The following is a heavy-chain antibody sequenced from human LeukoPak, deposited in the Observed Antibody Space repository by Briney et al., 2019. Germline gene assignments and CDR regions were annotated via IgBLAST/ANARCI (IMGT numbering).Heavy chain of an antibody. J-gene: IGHJ3*02. D-gene: IGHD1-26*01. CDR1: GFTVSSNY. V-gene: IGHV3-53*01. CDR3: AKHLLVGGTRGAYAFDT. Sequence: GGSLRLSCAASGFTVSSNYMSWVRQAPGKGLEWVSIIYAGGSTYYADSMKGRFTISRDNSKNTLDLQMNSLRAEDTAGYYCAKHLLVGGTRGAYAFDTWGRGTMVTVSS. CDR2: IYAGGST.